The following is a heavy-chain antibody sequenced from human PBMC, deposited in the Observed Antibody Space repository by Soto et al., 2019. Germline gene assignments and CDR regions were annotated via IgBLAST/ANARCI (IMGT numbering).Heavy chain of an antibody. J-gene: IGHJ6*03. CDR2: IYYSGST. D-gene: IGHD4-17*01. CDR3: ARATRDYADYNDYYYMDV. CDR1: GGSISSDDYY. V-gene: IGHV4-31*03. Sequence: SETLSLTCTVSGGSISSDDYYWSWIRQPPGKGLEWIGYIYYSGSTSYNPSLKSRVTISVDTSRNQFSLRLSSVAAADTAVYYCARATRDYADYNDYYYMDVWGKGTTVTVSS.